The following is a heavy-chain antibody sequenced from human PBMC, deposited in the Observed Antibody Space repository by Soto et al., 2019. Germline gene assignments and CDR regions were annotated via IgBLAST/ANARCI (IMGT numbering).Heavy chain of an antibody. Sequence: QVQLVQSGAEVKKPGASVKVSCKASGYTFTSYGISWVRQAPGQGLEWMGWISAYNGNTNYAQKLKGRVTMTTDTSTSTAYMELRSLKSDDTALYYCARDGALGENHYYYGMDVWGQGTTVTVS. CDR2: ISAYNGNT. D-gene: IGHD3-16*01. V-gene: IGHV1-18*01. CDR3: ARDGALGENHYYYGMDV. CDR1: GYTFTSYG. J-gene: IGHJ6*02.